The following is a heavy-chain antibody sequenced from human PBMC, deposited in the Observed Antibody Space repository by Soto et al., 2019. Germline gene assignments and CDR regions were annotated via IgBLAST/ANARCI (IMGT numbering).Heavy chain of an antibody. Sequence: QVQLMQSGAEVKKPGSSVKVSCKASGGTFSTSAISWVRQAPGEGLEWVGGIMPVFATPDYAQKFQGRVTISADESTTTAYLELLSPTTDDTAVYYCARDKDLQQLGGNYYYILDVWGQGTAITVSS. D-gene: IGHD3-3*02. V-gene: IGHV1-69*12. CDR3: ARDKDLQQLGGNYYYILDV. J-gene: IGHJ6*02. CDR1: GGTFSTSA. CDR2: IMPVFATP.